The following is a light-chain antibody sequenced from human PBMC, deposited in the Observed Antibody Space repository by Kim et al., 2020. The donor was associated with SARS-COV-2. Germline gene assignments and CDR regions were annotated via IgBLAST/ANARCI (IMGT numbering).Light chain of an antibody. CDR3: QAWDSSTAVV. J-gene: IGLJ2*01. CDR1: KLGHKY. CDR2: KDT. Sequence: PGQTASITCSGDKLGHKYTYRYQPKTGPSPPLVIYKDTTRPSGIPERFSGSNSGNTATLTISGTQAMDEADYYCQAWDSSTAVVFGGGTQLTVL. V-gene: IGLV3-1*01.